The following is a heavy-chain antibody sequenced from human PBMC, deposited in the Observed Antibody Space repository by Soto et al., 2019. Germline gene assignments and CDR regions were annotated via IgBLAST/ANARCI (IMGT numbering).Heavy chain of an antibody. V-gene: IGHV1-18*01. Sequence: ASVKVSCKASGYTFTSYGISWVRQAPGQGLEWMGWISAYNGNTNYAQKLQGRVTMTTDTSTSTAYMELRSPRSDDTAVYYCARVGYSGYDEEGWFDPWGQGTLVTVSS. CDR3: ARVGYSGYDEEGWFDP. D-gene: IGHD5-12*01. J-gene: IGHJ5*02. CDR1: GYTFTSYG. CDR2: ISAYNGNT.